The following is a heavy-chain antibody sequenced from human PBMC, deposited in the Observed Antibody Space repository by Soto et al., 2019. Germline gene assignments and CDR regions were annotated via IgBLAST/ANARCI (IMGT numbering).Heavy chain of an antibody. CDR2: ISWNSGSI. J-gene: IGHJ4*02. CDR3: AKDKRLRYFDWLTSFDY. D-gene: IGHD3-9*01. V-gene: IGHV3-9*01. Sequence: GGSLRLSCAASGFTFDDYAMHWVRQAPGKGLEWVSGISWNSGSIGYADSVKGRFTISRDNAKNSLYLQMNSLRAEDTALYYCAKDKRLRYFDWLTSFDYWGQGTLVTVSS. CDR1: GFTFDDYA.